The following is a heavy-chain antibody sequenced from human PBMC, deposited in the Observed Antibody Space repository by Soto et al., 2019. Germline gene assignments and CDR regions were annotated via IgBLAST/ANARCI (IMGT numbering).Heavy chain of an antibody. CDR3: ARESYYGSGVTAVAF. V-gene: IGHV4-59*01. CDR1: GGSINNYY. D-gene: IGHD3-10*01. Sequence: QVHLQESGPGLVKPAETLSLSCTVSGGSINNYYWSWIRQPPGKGLEWIGYIYYSGTTSYNPSLHSRVTLPVDKSKNPFSLQVHSVTPADSAVYYCARESYYGSGVTAVAFWGQGTLVTVSP. J-gene: IGHJ4*02. CDR2: IYYSGTT.